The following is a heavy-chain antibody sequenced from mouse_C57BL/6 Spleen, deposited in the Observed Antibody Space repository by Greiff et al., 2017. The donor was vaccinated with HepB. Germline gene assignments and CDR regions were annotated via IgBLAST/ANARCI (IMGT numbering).Heavy chain of an antibody. Sequence: VHVKQSGPELVKPGASVKISCKASGYSFTDYNMNWVKQSNGKSLEWIGVINPNYGTTSYNQKFKGKATLTVDQSSSTAYMQLNSLTSEDSAVYYCARSSFYGGYYGSYFDYWGQGTTLTVSS. CDR2: INPNYGTT. CDR1: GYSFTDYN. V-gene: IGHV1-39*01. J-gene: IGHJ2*01. D-gene: IGHD2-3*01. CDR3: ARSSFYGGYYGSYFDY.